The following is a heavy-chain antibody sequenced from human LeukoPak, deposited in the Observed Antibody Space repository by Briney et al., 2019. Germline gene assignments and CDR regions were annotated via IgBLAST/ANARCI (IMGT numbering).Heavy chain of an antibody. Sequence: GGSLRLSCAASGFTFSSSDMSWVRQAPGQGLEWVSAISGSGGTTYYADSVKGRFTISRDNSKNTLYLQMNGLRAEDTAVYYCAKGVMVRGVITQFDPWGQGTLVTVSS. CDR1: GFTFSSSD. V-gene: IGHV3-23*01. CDR2: ISGSGGTT. CDR3: AKGVMVRGVITQFDP. J-gene: IGHJ5*02. D-gene: IGHD3-10*01.